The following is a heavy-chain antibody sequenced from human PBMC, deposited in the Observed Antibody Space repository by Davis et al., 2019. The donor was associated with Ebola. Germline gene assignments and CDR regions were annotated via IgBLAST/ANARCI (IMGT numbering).Heavy chain of an antibody. CDR1: GYIFTSYY. D-gene: IGHD5-12*01. V-gene: IGHV1-46*01. CDR2: INPSGGST. J-gene: IGHJ5*02. Sequence: ASVKVSCKASGYIFTSYYMHWVRQAPGQGLEWMGIINPSGGSTSYAQKFQGRVTMTRDTSTSTVYMELSSLRSEDTAVYYCARDPAYSGYRGGFDPWGQGTLVTVSS. CDR3: ARDPAYSGYRGGFDP.